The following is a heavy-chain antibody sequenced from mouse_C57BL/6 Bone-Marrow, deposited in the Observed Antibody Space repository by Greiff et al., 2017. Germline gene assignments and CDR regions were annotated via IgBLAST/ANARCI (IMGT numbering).Heavy chain of an antibody. Sequence: VQLQQPGAELVMPGASVKLSCKASGYTFTSYWMHWVKQRPGQGLEWIGEIDPSDSYTNYNQKFKGKSTLTVDKSSSTAYMQLSSLTSEDSAVYYCAAMVRYYFDYWGQGTTLTVSS. CDR3: AAMVRYYFDY. J-gene: IGHJ2*01. CDR2: IDPSDSYT. V-gene: IGHV1-69*01. CDR1: GYTFTSYW. D-gene: IGHD2-1*01.